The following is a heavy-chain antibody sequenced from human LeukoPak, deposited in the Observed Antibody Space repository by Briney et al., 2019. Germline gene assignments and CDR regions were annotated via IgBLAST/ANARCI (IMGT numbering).Heavy chain of an antibody. V-gene: IGHV3-48*03. Sequence: GGSLRLSCAASGFTFSSYEMNWVRQAPGKGLEWVSYISSSGSTIYYADSVKGRFTISRDNAKNSLYLQMNSLRAEDTAVYYCARVGYDFWSGSKDYYYMDVWGKGTTVTVSS. CDR1: GFTFSSYE. CDR3: ARVGYDFWSGSKDYYYMDV. D-gene: IGHD3-3*01. J-gene: IGHJ6*03. CDR2: ISSSGSTI.